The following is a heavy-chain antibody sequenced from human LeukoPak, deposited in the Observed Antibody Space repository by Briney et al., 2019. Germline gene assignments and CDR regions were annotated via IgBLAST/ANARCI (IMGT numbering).Heavy chain of an antibody. D-gene: IGHD3-22*01. CDR2: IYTSGST. CDR3: ARVSAGGYDRSDY. J-gene: IGHJ4*02. V-gene: IGHV4-4*07. CDR1: GGSFSIYY. Sequence: SETLSLTCTVSGGSFSIYYWSWIRQPAGKGLEYIGRIYTSGSTNYNPSLKSRVTMSVDTSNNQFSLKLSSVTAADTAVYYCARVSAGGYDRSDYWGQGTLVTVSS.